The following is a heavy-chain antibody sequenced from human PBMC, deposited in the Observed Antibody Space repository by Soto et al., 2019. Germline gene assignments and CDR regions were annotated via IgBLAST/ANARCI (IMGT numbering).Heavy chain of an antibody. CDR2: IRSKANSYAT. J-gene: IGHJ4*02. D-gene: IGHD1-26*01. CDR1: GFTFSGSA. V-gene: IGHV3-73*01. Sequence: GGSLRLSCAASGFTFSGSAMHWVRQASGKGLEWVGRIRSKANSYATAYAASVKGRFTISRDDSKNTAYLQMNSLKTEDTAVYYCTSDSGSYYGFDYWGQGTLVTVSS. CDR3: TSDSGSYYGFDY.